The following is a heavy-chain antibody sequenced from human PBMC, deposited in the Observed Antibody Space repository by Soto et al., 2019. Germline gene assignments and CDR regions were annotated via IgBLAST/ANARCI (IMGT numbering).Heavy chain of an antibody. CDR1: GGSISSYY. V-gene: IGHV4-59*01. J-gene: IGHJ5*02. CDR3: ARVVVLVPAATWFEP. Sequence: PSETLSLTCTVSGGSISSYYWSWIRQPPGKGLEWIGYIYYSGSTNYNPSLKSRVTISVDTSKNQFSLKLSSVTAADTAVYYCARVVVLVPAATWFEPWGQGTLVTVSS. CDR2: IYYSGST. D-gene: IGHD2-2*01.